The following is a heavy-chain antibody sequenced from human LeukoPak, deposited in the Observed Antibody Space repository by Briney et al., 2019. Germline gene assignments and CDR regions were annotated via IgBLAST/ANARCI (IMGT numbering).Heavy chain of an antibody. V-gene: IGHV4-59*01. Sequence: SETLSLTCTVSGGSISGYSWSWIRQPPGKGLEWIGYIYYSGSINYNPSLKSRVTISVDPSKNQFSLKLTSVTAADTAVYFCARDAESYDSGSYTPFDYWGQGTLVTVSS. CDR3: ARDAESYDSGSYTPFDY. CDR2: IYYSGSI. J-gene: IGHJ4*02. CDR1: GGSISGYS. D-gene: IGHD3-10*01.